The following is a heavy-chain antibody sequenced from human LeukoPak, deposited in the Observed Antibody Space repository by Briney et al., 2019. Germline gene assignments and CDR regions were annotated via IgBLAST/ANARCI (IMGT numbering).Heavy chain of an antibody. V-gene: IGHV4-31*03. CDR3: ARLATLYYYYGMDV. Sequence: SDTLSLTCTVSGGSISIGCYCWSWIRQHPGNGLEWIGYIYYRGSTYYNPSLKSRVNISVDTSKNQVSLKLSSVTAADTAVYFCARLATLYYYYGMDVWGQGTTVSVSS. CDR1: GGSISIGCYC. CDR2: IYYRGST. J-gene: IGHJ6*02.